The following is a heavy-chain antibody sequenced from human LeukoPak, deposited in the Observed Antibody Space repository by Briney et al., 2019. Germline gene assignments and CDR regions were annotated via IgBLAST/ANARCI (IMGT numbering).Heavy chain of an antibody. D-gene: IGHD6-19*01. CDR3: AREGSSSSAAGISFHYYMDV. CDR2: FIPIFGTT. Sequence: SVKVSCKASGRTFSNHAISWVRQAPGQGLEWMGGFIPIFGTTYYAQRFQGRVTITTDESTSTVYMELTSLRSEDTAVYFCAREGSSSSAAGISFHYYMDVWGKGTAVTVSS. J-gene: IGHJ6*03. V-gene: IGHV1-69*05. CDR1: GRTFSNHA.